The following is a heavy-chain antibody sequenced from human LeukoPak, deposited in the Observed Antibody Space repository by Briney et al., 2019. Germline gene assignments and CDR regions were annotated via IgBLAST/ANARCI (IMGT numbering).Heavy chain of an antibody. Sequence: PGGSLRLSCAASGFTFSSYWMSWVRQAPGKGLEWVANIKQDGSEKYYVDSVKGRFTISRGNAKNSLYLQMNSLRAEDTAVYYCARGVVVVPAAIYTYWGQGTLVTVPS. V-gene: IGHV3-7*01. CDR1: GFTFSSYW. D-gene: IGHD2-2*02. J-gene: IGHJ4*02. CDR2: IKQDGSEK. CDR3: ARGVVVVPAAIYTY.